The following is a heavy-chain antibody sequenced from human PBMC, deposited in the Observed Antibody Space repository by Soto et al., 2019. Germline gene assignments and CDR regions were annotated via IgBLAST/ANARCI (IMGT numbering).Heavy chain of an antibody. Sequence: PSETLSLTCAVYGGSFSGYYWSWIRQPPGKGLEWIGEINHSGITKYRPSLKSRVTMSADTSKNQFSLKLRSVTAADTAVYYCARVGAYCSGTSCSGFWGQGTLVTVSS. V-gene: IGHV4-34*01. CDR1: GGSFSGYY. D-gene: IGHD2-15*01. CDR2: INHSGIT. J-gene: IGHJ4*02. CDR3: ARVGAYCSGTSCSGF.